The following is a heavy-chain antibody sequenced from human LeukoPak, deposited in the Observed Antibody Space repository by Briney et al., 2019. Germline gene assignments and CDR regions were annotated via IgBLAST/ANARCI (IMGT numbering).Heavy chain of an antibody. CDR1: GFTVSSNY. CDR2: ISSSGSTI. Sequence: GGSLRLSCAASGFTVSSNYMSWVRQAPGKGLEWVSYISSSGSTIYYADSVKGRFTISRDNAKNSLYLQMNSLRAEDTAVYYCARVGYQLPQYYFDYWGQGTLVTVSS. D-gene: IGHD2-2*01. CDR3: ARVGYQLPQYYFDY. J-gene: IGHJ4*02. V-gene: IGHV3-11*01.